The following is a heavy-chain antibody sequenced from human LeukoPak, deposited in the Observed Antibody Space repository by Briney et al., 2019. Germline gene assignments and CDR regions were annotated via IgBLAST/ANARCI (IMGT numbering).Heavy chain of an antibody. CDR2: IYYSGST. CDR3: ARSYYGGDCYLPYYFDY. Sequence: PSETLSLTCTVSGGSISSYYWSWIRQPPGKGLEWIGYIYYSGSTNYNPSLKSRVTISVDTSKNQFSLKLSSVTAADTAVYYCARSYYGGDCYLPYYFDYWGQGTLVTVSS. D-gene: IGHD2-21*02. V-gene: IGHV4-59*08. CDR1: GGSISSYY. J-gene: IGHJ4*02.